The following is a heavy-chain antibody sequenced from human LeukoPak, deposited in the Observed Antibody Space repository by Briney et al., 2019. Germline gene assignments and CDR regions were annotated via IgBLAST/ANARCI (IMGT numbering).Heavy chain of an antibody. CDR2: ISTSGNTI. V-gene: IGHV3-48*02. CDR1: GFTFSSYN. J-gene: IGHJ6*02. D-gene: IGHD3-10*01. CDR3: AKALARFGELPLPYGMDV. Sequence: GGSLRLSCAASGFTFSSYNMNWVRQAPGKGLEWVSFISTSGNTIYYVDSVKGRFTISRDNAKNSLYLQMNSLRDEDTAVYYCAKALARFGELPLPYGMDVWGQGTTVTVSS.